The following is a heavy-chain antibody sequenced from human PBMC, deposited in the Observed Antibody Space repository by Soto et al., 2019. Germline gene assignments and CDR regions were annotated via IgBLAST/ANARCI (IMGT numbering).Heavy chain of an antibody. D-gene: IGHD6-13*01. Sequence: SETLSLTCTVSGGPISSYYWSWIRQPPGKGLDWIGYIYYSGSTNYNPSLKSRVTISVDTSKNQFSLKLTSVTAADTAVYYCARFGKRSQAASGTRRLDHYYDMDVLRTGTTVTVSS. J-gene: IGHJ6*03. CDR3: ARFGKRSQAASGTRRLDHYYDMDV. V-gene: IGHV4-59*01. CDR2: IYYSGST. CDR1: GGPISSYY.